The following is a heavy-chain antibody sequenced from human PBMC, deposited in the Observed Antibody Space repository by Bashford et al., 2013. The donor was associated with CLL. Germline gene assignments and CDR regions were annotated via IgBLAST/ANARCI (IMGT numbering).Heavy chain of an antibody. D-gene: IGHD6-25*01. CDR3: AREGIGYPNWFDP. V-gene: IGHV4-30-2*01. J-gene: IGHJ5*02. Sequence: LVKPTQTLTLTCSCSGFSLNTRQLAVGWIRQPPGKALEWIGYINYSGSTYYSPSLESRVTISLDRSKNQFSLKLSSVTAADTAVYYCAREGIGYPNWFDPWGQGTLVTVSS. CDR2: INYSGST. CDR1: GFSLNTRQLA.